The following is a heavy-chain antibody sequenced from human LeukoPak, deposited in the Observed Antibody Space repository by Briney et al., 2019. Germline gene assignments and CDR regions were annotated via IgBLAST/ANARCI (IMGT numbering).Heavy chain of an antibody. J-gene: IGHJ4*02. CDR1: GYTFTGYY. CDR2: INPNSGGT. Sequence: VASVKVSCKASGYTFTGYYMHWVRQAPGQGLEWMGWINPNSGGTNYAQKFQGRVTMTRDTSISTAYMELSRLRSEDTAVYYCARTLQSGYDPTIDYWGQGTLVTVSS. CDR3: ARTLQSGYDPTIDY. D-gene: IGHD5-12*01. V-gene: IGHV1-2*02.